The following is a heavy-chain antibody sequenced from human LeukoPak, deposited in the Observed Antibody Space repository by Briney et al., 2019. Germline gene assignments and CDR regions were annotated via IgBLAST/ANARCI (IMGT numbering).Heavy chain of an antibody. D-gene: IGHD2/OR15-2a*01. CDR2: ISSSGSTI. CDR1: GFTFSDYY. Sequence: PGGSLRLSCAASGFTFSDYYMSWIRQAPGKGLEWVSYISSSGSTIYYADSVKGRFTISRDNAKNLLYLQMNSLGAEDTAVYYCARTSSPPDYYYYMDVWGKGTMVTVSS. V-gene: IGHV3-11*04. CDR3: ARTSSPPDYYYYMDV. J-gene: IGHJ6*03.